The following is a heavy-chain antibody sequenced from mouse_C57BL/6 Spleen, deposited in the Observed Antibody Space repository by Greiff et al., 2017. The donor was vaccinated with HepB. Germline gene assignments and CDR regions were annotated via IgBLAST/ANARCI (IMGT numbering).Heavy chain of an antibody. J-gene: IGHJ4*01. Sequence: DVHLVESGEGLVKPGGSLKLSCAASGFTFSSYAMSWVRQTPEKRLEWVAYISSGGDYIYYADTVKGRFTISRDNARNTLYLQMSSLKSEDTAMYYCTREENYDYDDYAMDYWGQGTSVTVSS. CDR2: ISSGGDYI. CDR1: GFTFSSYA. V-gene: IGHV5-9-1*02. CDR3: TREENYDYDDYAMDY. D-gene: IGHD2-4*01.